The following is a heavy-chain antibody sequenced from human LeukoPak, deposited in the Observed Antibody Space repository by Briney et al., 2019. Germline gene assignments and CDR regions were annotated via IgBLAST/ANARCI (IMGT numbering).Heavy chain of an antibody. CDR2: ISPYNGNT. J-gene: IGHJ4*02. CDR3: ARGEVPPHCFDF. CDR1: GYTFTSYG. Sequence: ASVKVSCKASGYTFTSYGISWVRQAPGQGLEWMGWISPYNGNTDYSQKLQGRVTMTTDTSTSTAYMELRSLRSDDTAVYYCARGEVPPHCFDFWGQGTLVTVSS. V-gene: IGHV1-18*01.